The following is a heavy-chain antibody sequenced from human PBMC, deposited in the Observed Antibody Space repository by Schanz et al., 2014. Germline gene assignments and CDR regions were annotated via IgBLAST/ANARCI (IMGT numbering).Heavy chain of an antibody. V-gene: IGHV1-18*01. CDR3: ARGPSQGYSYGHNIGAYYYGMDV. CDR1: GYTFTNYG. D-gene: IGHD5-18*01. J-gene: IGHJ6*02. CDR2: ISANNGNT. Sequence: QVQLVQSGDEVKKPGASVKVSCKTSGYTFTNYGVTWVRQAPGQGLEWMGWISANNGNTNYAQKFQGRVTMTTDTSTSTAYMELRSLRSDDTAVYYCARGPSQGYSYGHNIGAYYYGMDVWGQGTTVTVAS.